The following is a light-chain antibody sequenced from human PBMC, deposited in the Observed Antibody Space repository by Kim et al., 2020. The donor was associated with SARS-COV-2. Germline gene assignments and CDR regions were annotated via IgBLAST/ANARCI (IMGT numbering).Light chain of an antibody. V-gene: IGKV3D-15*01. Sequence: EIVMTQSPEPLSVSPGDRATLSCRASQSVSTKLAWYQQRPGQAPRLLIYDASTRAPGIPARFSGSGSGTEFSLTISSLQSEDFAIFFCQQYYNWPPWTFGQGTKVDIK. CDR1: QSVSTK. J-gene: IGKJ1*01. CDR3: QQYYNWPPWT. CDR2: DAS.